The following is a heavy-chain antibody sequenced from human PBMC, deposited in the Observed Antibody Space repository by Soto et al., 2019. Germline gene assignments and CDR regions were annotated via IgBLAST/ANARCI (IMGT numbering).Heavy chain of an antibody. CDR1: GFTFSSYG. CDR3: ARDSVFQWLHY. J-gene: IGHJ4*02. CDR2: IWYDGSNK. D-gene: IGHD6-19*01. V-gene: IGHV3-33*01. Sequence: VGSLRLSCAASGFTFSSYGMHWVRQAPGKGLEWVAVIWYDGSNKYYADSVKGRFTISRDNSKNTLYLQMNSLRAEDTAVYYCARDSVFQWLHYWGQGNLVTVSS.